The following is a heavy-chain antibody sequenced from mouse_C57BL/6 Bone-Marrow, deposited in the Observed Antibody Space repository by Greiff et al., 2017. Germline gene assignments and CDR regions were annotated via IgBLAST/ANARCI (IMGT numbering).Heavy chain of an antibody. V-gene: IGHV1-18*01. D-gene: IGHD2-3*01. CDR1: GYTFTDYN. Sequence: EVQLVESGPELVKPGASVKIPCKASGYTFTDYNMDWVKQSHGKSLEWIGDINPNNGGTIYNQKFKGKATLTVDKSSSTAYMELRSLTSEDTAVYYCGIYPFAYWGQGTLVTVSA. CDR3: GIYPFAY. J-gene: IGHJ3*01. CDR2: INPNNGGT.